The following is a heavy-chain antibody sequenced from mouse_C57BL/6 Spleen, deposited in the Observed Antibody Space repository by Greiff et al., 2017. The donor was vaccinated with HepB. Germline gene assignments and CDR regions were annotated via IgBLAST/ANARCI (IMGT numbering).Heavy chain of an antibody. V-gene: IGHV1-59*01. J-gene: IGHJ4*01. CDR2: IDPSDSYT. D-gene: IGHD1-1*01. CDR3: AKITTVVEDYAMDY. CDR1: GYTFTSYW. Sequence: VQLQQPGAELVRPGTSVKLSCKASGYTFTSYWMHWVKQRPGQGLEWIGVIDPSDSYTNYNQKFKGKATLTVDTSSSTAYMQLSSLTSEDSAVYYCAKITTVVEDYAMDYWGQGTSVTVSS.